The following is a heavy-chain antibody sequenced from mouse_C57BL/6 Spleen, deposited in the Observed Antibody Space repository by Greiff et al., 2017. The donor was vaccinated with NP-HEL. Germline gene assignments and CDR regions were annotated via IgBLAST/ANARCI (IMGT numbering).Heavy chain of an antibody. D-gene: IGHD1-1*01. CDR2: IYPGSGST. V-gene: IGHV1-55*01. CDR3: ARGDYGSSPGV. Sequence: QVQLQQSGAELVKPGASVKMSCKASGYTFTSYWITWVKQRPGQGLEWIGDIYPGSGSTNYNEKFKSKATLTVDTSSSTAYMQLSSLTSEDSAVYYCARGDYGSSPGVWGTGTTVTVSS. J-gene: IGHJ1*03. CDR1: GYTFTSYW.